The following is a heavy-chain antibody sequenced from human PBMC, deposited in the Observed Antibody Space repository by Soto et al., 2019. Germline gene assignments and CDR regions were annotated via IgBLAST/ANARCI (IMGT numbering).Heavy chain of an antibody. Sequence: EVRLLESGGGLVQPGGSLRLSCAASGVSISIYSMSWVRQAPGRGLEWLSGISASSYSKYYADSVRGRFTISRDNSRNTLYLQMNTLRAEDTAVYYCAKSYGDTWNIYYFDFWGQGTLVTVSS. CDR1: GVSISIYS. D-gene: IGHD1-20*01. CDR2: ISASSYSK. V-gene: IGHV3-23*01. J-gene: IGHJ4*02. CDR3: AKSYGDTWNIYYFDF.